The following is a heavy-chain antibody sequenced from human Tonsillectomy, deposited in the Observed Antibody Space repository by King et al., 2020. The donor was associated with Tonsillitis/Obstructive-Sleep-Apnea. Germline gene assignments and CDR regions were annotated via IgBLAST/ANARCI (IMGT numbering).Heavy chain of an antibody. J-gene: IGHJ6*03. D-gene: IGHD3-9*01. CDR2: IDPSDSYT. CDR3: ARRYLDGHYYYYMDV. V-gene: IGHV5-10-1*01. CDR1: GYSFTSYW. Sequence: QLVQSGAEVKKPGESLRISCKGSGYSFTSYWIDWVRQMPGKGLEWMATIDPSDSYTNYSPSFQGHVTISADKSITTAYLQWSSLKASDTAMYYCARRYLDGHYYYYMDVWGKGTTVTVSS.